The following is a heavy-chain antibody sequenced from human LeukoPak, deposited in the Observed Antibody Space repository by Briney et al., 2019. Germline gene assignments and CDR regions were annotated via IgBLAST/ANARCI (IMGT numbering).Heavy chain of an antibody. CDR1: GYTFTSYY. J-gene: IGHJ5*02. V-gene: IGHV1-18*04. CDR2: ISAYNGNT. D-gene: IGHD3-10*01. CDR3: ARSGLYYPRFDP. Sequence: GASVKVSCKASGYTFTSYYMHWVRQAPGQGLEWMGWISAYNGNTNYAQKLQGRVTMTTDTSTSTAYMELRSLRSDDTAVYYCARSGLYYPRFDPWGQGTLVTVSS.